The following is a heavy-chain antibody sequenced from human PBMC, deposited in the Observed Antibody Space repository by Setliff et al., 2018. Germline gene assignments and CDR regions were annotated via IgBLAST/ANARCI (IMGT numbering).Heavy chain of an antibody. V-gene: IGHV4-39*01. D-gene: IGHD1-1*01. CDR2: VLYSGTT. J-gene: IGHJ4*02. CDR1: GASIRGGSGGSFY. CDR3: ARTGTYRYFDF. Sequence: SETLSLTCTVSGASIRGGSGGSFYWAWIRQPPGKGLEWIGSVLYSGTTFYNPSLKSPVTISVDTSNNQFSLNLKSVTAADTAVYFCARTGTYRYFDFWGQGTLVTVSS.